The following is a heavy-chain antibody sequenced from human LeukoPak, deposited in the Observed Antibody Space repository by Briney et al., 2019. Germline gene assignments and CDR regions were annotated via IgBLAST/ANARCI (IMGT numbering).Heavy chain of an antibody. CDR1: GGSISSGGYS. J-gene: IGHJ4*02. V-gene: IGHV4-30-2*01. CDR3: ARGTNYGGNFDY. CDR2: IYHSGST. Sequence: SETLSLTCAVSGGSISSGGYSWSWIRQPPGKGLEWIGYIYHSGSTYYNPSLKSQVTISVDRSKNQFSLKLSSVTAADTAVYYCARGTNYGGNFDYWGQGTLVTVSS. D-gene: IGHD4-23*01.